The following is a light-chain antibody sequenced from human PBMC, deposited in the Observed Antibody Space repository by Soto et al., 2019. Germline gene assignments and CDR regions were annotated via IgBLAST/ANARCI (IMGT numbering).Light chain of an antibody. J-gene: IGKJ2*01. CDR3: QQYNYFPS. CDR1: ENVNTL. CDR2: RAS. V-gene: IGKV1-5*03. Sequence: DIQMTQSPSTLSASVGDRVTITCRASENVNTLLAWYQHKPGKAPKLLIYRASDLESGVTSRFSGSGSGTEFTLTISSLLPDDFATYYCQQYNYFPSFGQGTKLE.